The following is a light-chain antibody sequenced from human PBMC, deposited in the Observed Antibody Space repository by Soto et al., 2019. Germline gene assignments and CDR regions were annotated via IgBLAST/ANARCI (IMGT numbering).Light chain of an antibody. J-gene: IGKJ1*01. Sequence: DIQMTQSPSTLSASVGDRVTITCRASRRISSWLAWYQQQPGKAPKLLVYDASTLQSGVPSRFSGNGSGTEFTLTISGLQPEDLATYFCQQYNGYPWTFGQGTRVGIK. V-gene: IGKV1-5*01. CDR1: RRISSW. CDR2: DAS. CDR3: QQYNGYPWT.